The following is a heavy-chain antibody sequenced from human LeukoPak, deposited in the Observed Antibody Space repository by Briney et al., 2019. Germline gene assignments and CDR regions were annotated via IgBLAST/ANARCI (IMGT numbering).Heavy chain of an antibody. Sequence: GGSLRLSCAASGFTFNYYAMTWVRQAPGKGLEWVSTISANGETTYYADSVKGRFTVSRDSSENTLYMQMNSLRAEDTAVYYCATRGNSRGYFDNWGQGTLVTVS. V-gene: IGHV3-23*01. CDR1: GFTFNYYA. CDR2: ISANGETT. CDR3: ATRGNSRGYFDN. J-gene: IGHJ4*02. D-gene: IGHD3-22*01.